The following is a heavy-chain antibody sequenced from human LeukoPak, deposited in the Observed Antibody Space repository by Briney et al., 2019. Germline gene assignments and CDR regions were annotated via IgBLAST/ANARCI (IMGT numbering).Heavy chain of an antibody. CDR3: TRVKTGYSSSPDY. D-gene: IGHD6-13*01. Sequence: GGSLRLSCTASGFTFGDYAMSWFRQAPGKGLEWVGFIRSKAYGGTTEYAASVKGRFTISRHDSKSIAYLQMNSLKTEDTAVYYCTRVKTGYSSSPDYWGQGTLVTVSS. CDR1: GFTFGDYA. J-gene: IGHJ4*02. V-gene: IGHV3-49*03. CDR2: IRSKAYGGTT.